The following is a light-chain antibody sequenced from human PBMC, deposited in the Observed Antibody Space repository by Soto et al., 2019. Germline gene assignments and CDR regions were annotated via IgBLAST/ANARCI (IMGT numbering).Light chain of an antibody. CDR1: QSVSTSY. J-gene: IGKJ1*01. V-gene: IGKV3-20*01. CDR3: QQYAISPET. CDR2: ASS. Sequence: EIVLTQSPGTLSLSPGERVTLSYRASQSVSTSYLAWYQQTPGQAPRLLIYASSSRATGIPDRFSGSGSGTDFTLTISRLEPEDFAVYYCQQYAISPETFGQGSKVEIK.